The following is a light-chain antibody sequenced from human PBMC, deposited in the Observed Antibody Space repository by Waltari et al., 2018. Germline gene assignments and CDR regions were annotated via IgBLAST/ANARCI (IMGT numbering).Light chain of an antibody. J-gene: IGKJ5*01. CDR2: EVS. V-gene: IGKV2-29*02. Sequence: IVMTQTPLSLSLTPGQSASISCKSSQSLLHTDGKTYLHWYLQKPGQPPQILMYEVSRRCTGVPERFSGSGSGTDFTLTIRRVEADDVGIYYCMQGIHLISFGQGTRLEIK. CDR3: MQGIHLIS. CDR1: QSLLHTDGKTY.